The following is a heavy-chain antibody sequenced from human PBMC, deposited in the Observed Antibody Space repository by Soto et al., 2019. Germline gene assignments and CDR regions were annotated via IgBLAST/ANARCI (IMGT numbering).Heavy chain of an antibody. CDR1: GFTFDNYA. Sequence: PGGSLRLSCTASGFTFDNYAMSWVRQAPGKGLEWVSSISGSGANTYYADSVKGRFTISRDNSKTTLYLQMNSLSAEDTALHFCVRGGSGSQNYGYYFDYWGQGALVTVSS. CDR2: ISGSGANT. CDR3: VRGGSGSQNYGYYFDY. J-gene: IGHJ4*02. D-gene: IGHD3-10*01. V-gene: IGHV3-23*01.